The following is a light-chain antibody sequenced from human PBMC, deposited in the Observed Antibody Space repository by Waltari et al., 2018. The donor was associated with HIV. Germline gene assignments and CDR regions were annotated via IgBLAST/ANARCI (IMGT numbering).Light chain of an antibody. CDR3: ATWDDYLSGWM. Sequence: QSVLTQPPSASGTPGQRVPISCSGTKSNVGNTFVYWFQQHPGTAPKLLISRSTQRPSGVPDRFSATKSGTSASLAIGGLRPEDEADYYCATWDDYLSGWMFGRGTQVAVV. V-gene: IGLV1-47*01. CDR1: KSNVGNTF. CDR2: RST. J-gene: IGLJ3*02.